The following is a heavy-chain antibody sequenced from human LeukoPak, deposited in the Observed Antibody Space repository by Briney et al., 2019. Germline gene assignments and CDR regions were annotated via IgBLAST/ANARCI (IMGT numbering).Heavy chain of an antibody. CDR2: INHSGST. CDR3: ARGIPDYYDSSGLGY. V-gene: IGHV4-34*01. Sequence: SETLPLTCAVYGGSFSGYYWSWIRQPPGKGLEWIGEINHSGSTKYNPSRKSRVTISVATSKDQLSLKLSSVTAADTAVYYCARGIPDYYDSSGLGYWGQGTLVTVSS. J-gene: IGHJ4*02. CDR1: GGSFSGYY. D-gene: IGHD3-22*01.